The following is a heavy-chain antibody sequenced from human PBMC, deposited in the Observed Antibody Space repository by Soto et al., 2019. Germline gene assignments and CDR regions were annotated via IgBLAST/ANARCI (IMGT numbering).Heavy chain of an antibody. Sequence: TLSLTCAVYGGSFSGYYWSWIRQPPGKGLEWIGEINHSGSTNYNPSLKSRVTISVDTSKNQFSLKLSSVTAADTAVYYCARGVAYAGWFDPWGQGTLVTVSS. J-gene: IGHJ5*02. CDR1: GGSFSGYY. CDR2: INHSGST. V-gene: IGHV4-34*01. CDR3: ARGVAYAGWFDP. D-gene: IGHD2-8*02.